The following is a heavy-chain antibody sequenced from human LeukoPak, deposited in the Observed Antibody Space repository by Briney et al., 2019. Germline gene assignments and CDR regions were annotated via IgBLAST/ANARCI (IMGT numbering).Heavy chain of an antibody. CDR3: ARGRQDHDYGGNSGDWAFDY. Sequence: GASVKVSCKASGYTFTSYGISWVRQAPGQGLEWMGWISAYNGNTNYAQKLQGRVTMTTDTSTSTAYMELSSLRSEDTAVYYCARGRQDHDYGGNSGDWAFDYWGQGTLVTVSS. CDR2: ISAYNGNT. V-gene: IGHV1-18*01. CDR1: GYTFTSYG. J-gene: IGHJ4*02. D-gene: IGHD4-23*01.